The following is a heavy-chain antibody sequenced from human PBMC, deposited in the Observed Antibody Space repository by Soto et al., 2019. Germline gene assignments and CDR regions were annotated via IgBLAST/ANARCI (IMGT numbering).Heavy chain of an antibody. CDR2: ISGSGNIT. V-gene: IGHV3-48*03. CDR1: GFTFSSHE. Sequence: PVGSLRLSGAASGFTFSSHEMNWVRQAPGKGLEWISYISGSGNITYYADSVKGRFTISRDNAQKSLYLQMNSLRVEDTAVYYCARGGVYWGQGTLVTVSS. D-gene: IGHD2-8*01. J-gene: IGHJ4*02. CDR3: ARGGVY.